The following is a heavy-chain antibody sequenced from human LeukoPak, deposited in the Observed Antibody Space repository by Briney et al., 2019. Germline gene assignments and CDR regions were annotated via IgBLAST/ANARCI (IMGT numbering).Heavy chain of an antibody. D-gene: IGHD5-24*01. CDR3: ARDGVRDGLYFDR. Sequence: GGSLRLSCAASGFTFSSYWMNWVRQAPGKGLEWVASINQDGSEKYYLDSVKGRFTISRDNAKNSLYLQMNSLRDEDTAVYSCARDGVRDGLYFDRWGQGTLVTVSA. V-gene: IGHV3-7*01. J-gene: IGHJ4*02. CDR1: GFTFSSYW. CDR2: INQDGSEK.